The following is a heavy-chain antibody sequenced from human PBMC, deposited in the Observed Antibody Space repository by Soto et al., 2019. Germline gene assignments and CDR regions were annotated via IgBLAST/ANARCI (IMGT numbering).Heavy chain of an antibody. Sequence: SSETLSLTCTVSGGSISSYYWSWIRQPPGKGLEWIGYIYYSGSTNYNPSLKSRVTISVDTSKNQFSLKLSSVTAADTAVYYCARSGYDDYYFDYWGQGTLVTVSS. J-gene: IGHJ4*02. CDR1: GGSISSYY. CDR2: IYYSGST. CDR3: ARSGYDDYYFDY. V-gene: IGHV4-59*01. D-gene: IGHD5-12*01.